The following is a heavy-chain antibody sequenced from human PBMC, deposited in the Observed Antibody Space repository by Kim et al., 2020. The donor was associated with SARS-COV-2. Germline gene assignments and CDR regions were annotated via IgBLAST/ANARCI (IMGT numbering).Heavy chain of an antibody. CDR1: GFTFSSYA. V-gene: IGHV3-30*04. Sequence: GGSLRLSCAASGFTFSSYAMHWVRQAPGKGLEWVAVISYDGSNKYYADSVKGRFTISRDNSKNTLYLQMNSLRAEDTAVYYCARGGWFGSSDAFDIWGQGAMVTVSS. D-gene: IGHD3-10*01. J-gene: IGHJ3*02. CDR2: ISYDGSNK. CDR3: ARGGWFGSSDAFDI.